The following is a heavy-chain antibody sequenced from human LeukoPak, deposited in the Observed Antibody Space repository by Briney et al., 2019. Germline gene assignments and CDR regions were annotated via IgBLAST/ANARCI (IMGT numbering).Heavy chain of an antibody. V-gene: IGHV4-34*01. Sequence: SETLSLTCAAYGGSFSVYYWSWIRQPPGKGLEWIGEINVSGRTNYNPSLKSRVTISVDTSKNQFSLKLSSVTAADTAVYYCAREEGTLFYFDYWGQGTLVTVSS. J-gene: IGHJ4*02. CDR2: INVSGRT. CDR1: GGSFSVYY. D-gene: IGHD3-10*01. CDR3: AREEGTLFYFDY.